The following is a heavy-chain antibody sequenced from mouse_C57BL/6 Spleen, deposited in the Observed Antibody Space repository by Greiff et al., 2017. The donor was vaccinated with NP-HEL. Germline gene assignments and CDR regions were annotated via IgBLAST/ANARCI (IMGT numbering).Heavy chain of an antibody. J-gene: IGHJ4*01. CDR3: ASYGYYGDYAMDY. CDR2: INPNNGGT. D-gene: IGHD2-3*01. V-gene: IGHV1-26*01. Sequence: EVQLQQSGPELVKPGASVKISCKASGCTFTDYYMNWVKQSHGKSLEWIGDINPNNGGTSYNQKFKGKATLTVDKSSSTAYMELRSLTSEDSAVYYCASYGYYGDYAMDYWGQGTSVTVSS. CDR1: GCTFTDYY.